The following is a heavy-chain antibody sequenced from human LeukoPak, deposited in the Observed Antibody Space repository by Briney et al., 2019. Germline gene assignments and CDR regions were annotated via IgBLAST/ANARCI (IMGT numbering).Heavy chain of an antibody. J-gene: IGHJ4*02. CDR3: ARDSASYYYDSSGYYRPFDY. D-gene: IGHD3-22*01. CDR2: IYYSGST. CDR1: GGSVGSGSNY. Sequence: PSETLSLTCSVSGGSVGSGSNYWSWIRQPPGKGLEWIGYIYYSGSTNCNPSLKSRDTISVDTSKNQFSLELTPVTAADTAVYYCARDSASYYYDSSGYYRPFDYWGQGTLVTVSS. V-gene: IGHV4-61*01.